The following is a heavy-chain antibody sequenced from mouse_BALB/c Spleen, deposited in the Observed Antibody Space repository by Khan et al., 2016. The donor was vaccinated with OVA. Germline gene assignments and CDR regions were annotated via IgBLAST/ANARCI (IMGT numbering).Heavy chain of an antibody. D-gene: IGHD1-1*01. CDR2: FLPGSGNA. Sequence: QVQLKQSGAELMKPGASVKISCKATGYTLSNYWIEWVKQRPGHGLEWIGEFLPGSGNANYNERFKGKATFASDASSNTAYMQLSSLTSKDSAVYFCARVKYGSRDYFDSWGQGTILTVSS. CDR1: GYTLSNYW. CDR3: ARVKYGSRDYFDS. J-gene: IGHJ2*01. V-gene: IGHV1-9*01.